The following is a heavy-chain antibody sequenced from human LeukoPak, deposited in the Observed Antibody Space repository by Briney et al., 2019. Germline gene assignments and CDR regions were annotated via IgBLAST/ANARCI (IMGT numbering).Heavy chain of an antibody. Sequence: PGGSLRLSRAASGFPFSNYWMHWVRQAPGKRLVWVSRYNSDGSTTNYADSVKGRFTISRDNAENTLYMRMNCLRPADTAVYYCARGYYSSSSFDSWGQGTLVTVSS. CDR2: YNSDGSTT. V-gene: IGHV3-74*01. D-gene: IGHD6-13*01. CDR1: GFPFSNYW. J-gene: IGHJ4*02. CDR3: ARGYYSSSSFDS.